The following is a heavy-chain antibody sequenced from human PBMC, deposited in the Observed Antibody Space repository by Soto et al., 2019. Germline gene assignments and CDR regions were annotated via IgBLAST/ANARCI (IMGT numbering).Heavy chain of an antibody. CDR3: ARVLRWFDY. Sequence: QVQLQQWGAGLLKLSETLSLTCAVYGGSLSGYYWSWIRQAPGKGLVWIGEINHSGSTNYKPSLTSRVTLSVDTSMNQFYLKLSSLTAADTAVYYCARVLRWFDYWGQGTLVTVSS. CDR2: INHSGST. V-gene: IGHV4-34*01. D-gene: IGHD4-17*01. J-gene: IGHJ4*02. CDR1: GGSLSGYY.